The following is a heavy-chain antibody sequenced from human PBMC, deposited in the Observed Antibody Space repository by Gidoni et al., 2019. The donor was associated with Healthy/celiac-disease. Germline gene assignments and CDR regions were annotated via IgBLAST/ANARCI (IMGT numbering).Heavy chain of an antibody. V-gene: IGHV3-23*01. Sequence: EVQLLESGGGLVQPGGSLRLSCAASGFTFSSYAMSWVRQAPGKGLEWVSAISGSGGSTYYADSVKGRFTISRDNSKNTLYLQMNSLRAEDTAVYYCAKEHYDFWSGRDYDDYGMDVWGQGTTVTVSS. D-gene: IGHD3-3*01. J-gene: IGHJ6*02. CDR1: GFTFSSYA. CDR3: AKEHYDFWSGRDYDDYGMDV. CDR2: ISGSGGST.